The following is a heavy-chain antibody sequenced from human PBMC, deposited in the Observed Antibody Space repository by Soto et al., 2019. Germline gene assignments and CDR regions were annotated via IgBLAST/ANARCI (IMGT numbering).Heavy chain of an antibody. J-gene: IGHJ6*03. Sequence: SQTLSLTCAVYGGSFSGYYWSWIRQPPGKGLEWIGEINHSGSTNYNPSLKSRVTISVDTSKNQFSLKLSSVTAADTAVYYCARVGRPIVATSRAFNYYYYYMDVWGKGTTVTVSS. V-gene: IGHV4-34*01. D-gene: IGHD5-12*01. CDR2: INHSGST. CDR3: ARVGRPIVATSRAFNYYYYYMDV. CDR1: GGSFSGYY.